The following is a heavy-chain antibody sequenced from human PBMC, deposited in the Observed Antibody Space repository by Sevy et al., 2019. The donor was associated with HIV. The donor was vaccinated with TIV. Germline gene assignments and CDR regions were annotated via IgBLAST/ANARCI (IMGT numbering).Heavy chain of an antibody. CDR1: GFTLGDYC. J-gene: IGHJ4*02. Sequence: GGSLRLSCTASGFTLGDYCMSWVRQAPGKGLEWVAFLKSDVYGGTVDHAASVRGRFVISRVDSKTIAYLQMNDLKTEDTGVYYCTRWKAAQSILDYWGQGALVTVSS. D-gene: IGHD2-21*01. V-gene: IGHV3-49*04. CDR2: LKSDVYGGTV. CDR3: TRWKAAQSILDY.